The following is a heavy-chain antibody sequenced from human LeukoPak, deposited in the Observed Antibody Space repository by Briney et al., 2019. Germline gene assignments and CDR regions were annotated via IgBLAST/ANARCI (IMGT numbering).Heavy chain of an antibody. V-gene: IGHV3-74*01. Sequence: TGGSLRLSCETAGFTFSSYVMHWVRRTPGKGLVWASRISHDGIISYADSVKGRFTISRDNAKNTLTLQMNSLRVEDTAVYFCARDWVYKIDYWGRGTLVTVSS. J-gene: IGHJ4*02. CDR1: GFTFSSYV. CDR3: ARDWVYKIDY. CDR2: ISHDGII. D-gene: IGHD5-24*01.